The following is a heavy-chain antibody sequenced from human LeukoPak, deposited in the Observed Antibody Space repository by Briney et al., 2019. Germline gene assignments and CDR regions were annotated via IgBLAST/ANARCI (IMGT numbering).Heavy chain of an antibody. CDR1: GFTFSSYW. Sequence: GGSLRLSCAASGFTFSSYWMSWVRQAPGKGLEWVANIKQDGSEKYYVDSVKGRFTISRDNAKNSLYLQMNSLRAEDTAVYYCASEPSVLRFLEWSPAGYFQHWGQGTLVTVSS. V-gene: IGHV3-7*01. J-gene: IGHJ1*01. CDR2: IKQDGSEK. D-gene: IGHD3-3*01. CDR3: ASEPSVLRFLEWSPAGYFQH.